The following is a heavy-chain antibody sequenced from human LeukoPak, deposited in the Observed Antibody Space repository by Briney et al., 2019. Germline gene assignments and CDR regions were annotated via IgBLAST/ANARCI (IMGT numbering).Heavy chain of an antibody. D-gene: IGHD1-7*01. CDR3: ARVARGPVEL. J-gene: IGHJ4*02. Sequence: SETLSLTCTVSVGSISTYYWSWIRQPPGKGLEWIGYIYYTGSPTYNPSLRSQFTISIDTPKNQFSLKLNSVTAADTAVCYCARVARGPVELWGQGTLVTVSS. V-gene: IGHV4-59*01. CDR1: VGSISTYY. CDR2: IYYTGSP.